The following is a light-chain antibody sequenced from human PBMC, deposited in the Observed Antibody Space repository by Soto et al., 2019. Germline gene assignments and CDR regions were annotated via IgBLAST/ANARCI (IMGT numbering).Light chain of an antibody. CDR2: INRDGRH. CDR1: SGHGGDD. V-gene: IGLV4-69*01. Sequence: QLVLTQTPSASASLGASVNLSCTRSSGHGGDDIECHQHQPEKGPRYLMKINRDGRHTKGDGIPDRFSGSSSGAERSLTISSLQFEDEADYYCQTWGTGILIFGGGTKLTVL. J-gene: IGLJ2*01. CDR3: QTWGTGILI.